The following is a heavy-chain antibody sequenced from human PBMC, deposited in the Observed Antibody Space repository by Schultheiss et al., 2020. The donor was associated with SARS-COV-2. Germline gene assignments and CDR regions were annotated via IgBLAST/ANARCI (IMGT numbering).Heavy chain of an antibody. CDR1: GGSISSYY. Sequence: SETLSLTCTVSGGSISSYYWSWIRQPPGKGLEWIGYIYYSGSTNYNPSLKSRVTISVDTSKNQFSLKLSSVTAADTAVYYCARDTQRNWVTDYWGQGTLVTVSS. CDR3: ARDTQRNWVTDY. J-gene: IGHJ4*02. CDR2: IYYSGST. V-gene: IGHV4-59*12. D-gene: IGHD7-27*01.